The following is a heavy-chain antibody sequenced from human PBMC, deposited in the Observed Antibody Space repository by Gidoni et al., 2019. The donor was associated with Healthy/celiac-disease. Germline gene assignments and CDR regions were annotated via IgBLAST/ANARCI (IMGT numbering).Heavy chain of an antibody. CDR1: GFTFSSYA. Sequence: QVQLVESGGGVVQPGRSLRLSCAASGFTFSSYAMHWVRQAPGKGLEWVAVISYDGSNKYYADSVKGRFTISRDNSKNTLYLQMNSLRAEDTAVYYCARGGEADAVDIWGQGTMVTVSS. J-gene: IGHJ3*02. CDR2: ISYDGSNK. V-gene: IGHV3-30-3*01. D-gene: IGHD3-16*01. CDR3: ARGGEADAVDI.